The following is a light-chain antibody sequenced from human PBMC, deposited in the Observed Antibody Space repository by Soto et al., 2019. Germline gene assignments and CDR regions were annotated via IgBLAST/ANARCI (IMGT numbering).Light chain of an antibody. CDR1: SSDVGGYNY. CDR3: SSYTSSSALV. V-gene: IGLV2-14*03. CDR2: DVS. J-gene: IGLJ2*01. Sequence: QSALTQPASVSGSPGQSITISCTGTSSDVGGYNYVSWYQQHPGKAPKLIIYDVSNRPSGVSNRFSGSKSGNTASLTISGLQAEDDAYYYCSSYTSSSALVFGGGTKLTVL.